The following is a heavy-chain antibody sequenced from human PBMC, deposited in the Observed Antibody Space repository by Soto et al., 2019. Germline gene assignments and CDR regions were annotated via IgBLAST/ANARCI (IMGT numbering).Heavy chain of an antibody. J-gene: IGHJ5*02. CDR3: AILHATIFGVVSFWFDP. CDR1: GGSISSYY. CDR2: IYYSGST. V-gene: IGHV4-59*08. Sequence: PSETLSLTCTVSGGSISSYYWSWIRQPPGKGLEWIGHIYYSGSTNYNPSLKSRVTISVDTSKNQFSLKLSSVTAADTAVYYCAILHATIFGVVSFWFDPWGQGTLVTVSS. D-gene: IGHD3-3*01.